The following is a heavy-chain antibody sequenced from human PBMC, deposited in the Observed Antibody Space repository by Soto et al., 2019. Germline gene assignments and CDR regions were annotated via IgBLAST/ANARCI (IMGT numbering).Heavy chain of an antibody. CDR3: AKAGYYYGSGCRYYFDY. CDR2: INPNSGGT. CDR1: GYTFTGYY. V-gene: IGHV1-2*04. D-gene: IGHD3-10*01. J-gene: IGHJ4*02. Sequence: ASVKVSCKASGYTFTGYYMHWVRQAPGQGLEWMGWINPNSGGTNYAQKFQGWVTMTRDTSISTAYMELSRLRSDDTAVYYCAKAGYYYGSGCRYYFDYWGQGTLVTVSS.